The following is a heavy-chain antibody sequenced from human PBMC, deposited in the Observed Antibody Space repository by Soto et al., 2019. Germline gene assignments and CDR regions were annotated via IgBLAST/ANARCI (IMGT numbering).Heavy chain of an antibody. D-gene: IGHD3-22*01. CDR2: IIPILGIA. CDR1: GGTFSSYT. J-gene: IGHJ3*02. V-gene: IGHV1-69*02. Sequence: QVQLVQSGAEVKKPGSSVKVSCKASGGTFSSYTISWVRQAPGQGLEWMGRIIPILGIANYAQKFQGRVTITADKSTSTAYMELSSLRSEDTAVYYCGSSRYYYDSSGYDAFDIWGQGTMAAVSS. CDR3: GSSRYYYDSSGYDAFDI.